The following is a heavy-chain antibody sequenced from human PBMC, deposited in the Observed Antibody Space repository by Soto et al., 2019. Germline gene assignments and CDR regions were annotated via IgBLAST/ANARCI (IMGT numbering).Heavy chain of an antibody. D-gene: IGHD3-3*01. Sequence: GGSLRLSCAASGFILSSSAMSWVRQAPGKGLEWVSAISGSGTSTYYADSVKGRFTISGDSPKNTVYLQMNSLRAEDTAVYYCAKGPTIFGVVITFEYYYGMDVWGQGTTVTVSS. V-gene: IGHV3-23*01. J-gene: IGHJ6*02. CDR3: AKGPTIFGVVITFEYYYGMDV. CDR1: GFILSSSA. CDR2: ISGSGTST.